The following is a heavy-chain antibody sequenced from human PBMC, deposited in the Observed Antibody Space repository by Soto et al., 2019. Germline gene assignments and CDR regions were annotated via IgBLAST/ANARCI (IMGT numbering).Heavy chain of an antibody. Sequence: QVQLVQSGAEVKKPGASVKVSCKASGYTFTDYDISWVRQAPGQGLEGMGRISAYNGNTNYAQKRLGRITMTTDTPPNTAYMELRSLRSDDTAVYYCARGGALVKYGSGRYLVYWGQGTLVTVSS. V-gene: IGHV1-18*01. J-gene: IGHJ4*02. CDR1: GYTFTDYD. CDR2: ISAYNGNT. CDR3: ARGGALVKYGSGRYLVY. D-gene: IGHD3-10*01.